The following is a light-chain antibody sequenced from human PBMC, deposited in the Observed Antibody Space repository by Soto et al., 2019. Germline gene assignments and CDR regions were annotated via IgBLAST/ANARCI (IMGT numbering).Light chain of an antibody. J-gene: IGKJ4*01. Sequence: IQMTQSPSSLSASVGERVTITCRASPRIRTDLNWYQQRPGKAPKVLIYVASTLQTGVPSRFSGSSSGTDFKLTITSLQPEDFALYYCQQSYKNPHTFGGGTRVEIK. CDR3: QQSYKNPHT. CDR2: VAS. V-gene: IGKV1-39*01. CDR1: PRIRTD.